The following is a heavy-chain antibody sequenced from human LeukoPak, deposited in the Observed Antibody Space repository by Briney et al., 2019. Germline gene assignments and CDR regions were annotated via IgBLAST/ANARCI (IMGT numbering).Heavy chain of an antibody. D-gene: IGHD2-2*01. CDR1: GGSISSSSYY. V-gene: IGHV4-39*01. CDR2: IYYSGST. J-gene: IGHJ4*02. Sequence: SETLSLTCTVSGGSISSSSYYWGWIRQPPGKGLEWIGSIYYSGSTYYNPSLKSRVTISVDTSKNQFSLKLSSVTAADTAVYYCARTDRRYCSSTSCYGESYFDYWGQGTLVTVSS. CDR3: ARTDRRYCSSTSCYGESYFDY.